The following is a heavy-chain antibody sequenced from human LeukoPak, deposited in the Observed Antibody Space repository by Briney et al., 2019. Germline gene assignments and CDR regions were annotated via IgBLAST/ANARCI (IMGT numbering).Heavy chain of an antibody. V-gene: IGHV1-18*01. CDR3: ARDRVTYYYGSGRPMYNWFDP. CDR2: ISAYNGNT. CDR1: GYTFTSYG. Sequence: ALVKVSCKASGYTFTSYGISWVRQAPGQGLEWMGWISAYNGNTNYAQKLQGRVTMTTDTSTSTAYMELRSLRSDDTAVYYCARDRVTYYYGSGRPMYNWFDPWGQGTLVTVSS. D-gene: IGHD3-10*01. J-gene: IGHJ5*02.